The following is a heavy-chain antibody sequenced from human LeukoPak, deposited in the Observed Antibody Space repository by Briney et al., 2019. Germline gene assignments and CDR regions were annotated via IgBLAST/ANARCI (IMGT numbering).Heavy chain of an antibody. CDR2: ISGSGGST. Sequence: GGSLRLSCAASGLTFSSYEMNWVRQAPGKGLEWVSAISGSGGSTYYADSVKGRFTISRDNSKNTLYLQMNSLRAEDTAVYYCAKDRTYYFDYWGQGTLVTVSS. J-gene: IGHJ4*02. CDR1: GLTFSSYE. CDR3: AKDRTYYFDY. V-gene: IGHV3-23*01.